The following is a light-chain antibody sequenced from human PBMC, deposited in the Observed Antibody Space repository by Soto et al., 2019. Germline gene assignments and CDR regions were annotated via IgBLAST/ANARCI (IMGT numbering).Light chain of an antibody. V-gene: IGKV3-20*01. CDR1: QSVRSSY. Sequence: ETVLTQSPGTLSLSPGERATLSCRASQSVRSSYLAWYKQKPGQAPRLVISGASSRATGIPDRFSGSGSGTDFTLTVSRLEPEDFALYYCQQYGNSPITFGQGTRLEIK. CDR2: GAS. J-gene: IGKJ5*01. CDR3: QQYGNSPIT.